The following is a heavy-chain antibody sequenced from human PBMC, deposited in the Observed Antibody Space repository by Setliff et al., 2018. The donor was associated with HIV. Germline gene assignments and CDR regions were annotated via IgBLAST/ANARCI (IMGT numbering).Heavy chain of an antibody. CDR2: IYYNGKT. Sequence: PSETLSLTCAVSGYSIRSGYYWGWIRQSPGKGLEWTGSIYYNGKTYYNPSLKSRLTISVDTSENQFSLKLDSVTAADTAVYYCASRVYYYDESKILREEGFVPWGQGMLVTVSS. V-gene: IGHV4-38-2*01. D-gene: IGHD3-22*01. CDR1: GYSIRSGYY. J-gene: IGHJ5*02. CDR3: ASRVYYYDESKILREEGFVP.